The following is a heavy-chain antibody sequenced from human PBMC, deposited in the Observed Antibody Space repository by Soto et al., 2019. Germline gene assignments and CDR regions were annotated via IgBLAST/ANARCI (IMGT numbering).Heavy chain of an antibody. D-gene: IGHD2-2*01. CDR2: IGGGGDST. CDR1: GFTLRNYA. CDR3: AKDRIDPRTDCSSTSCLGWFDP. J-gene: IGHJ5*02. Sequence: DVQLLESGGGLVQPGGSLRLSCAASGFTLRNYAMAWVRQAPGKGLEWVSTIGGGGDSTYYADSVKGRFTISRDNSKNTLYLQMNSLRAEDTAVYYCAKDRIDPRTDCSSTSCLGWFDPWGQGTRVTVTA. V-gene: IGHV3-23*01.